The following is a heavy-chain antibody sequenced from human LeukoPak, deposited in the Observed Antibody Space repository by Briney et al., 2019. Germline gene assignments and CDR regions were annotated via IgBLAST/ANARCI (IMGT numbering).Heavy chain of an antibody. Sequence: SETLSLTCAVSGYSISSGYYWGWIRRPPGKGREGIGSIYHSGITYYNPSLKSRVTISVDTSKNQFSLKLRSVTAADTAVYYCARDPLHIVVVTAKPSNWFDPWGQGTLVTVSS. J-gene: IGHJ5*02. CDR1: GYSISSGYY. CDR2: IYHSGIT. V-gene: IGHV4-38-2*02. CDR3: ARDPLHIVVVTAKPSNWFDP. D-gene: IGHD2-21*02.